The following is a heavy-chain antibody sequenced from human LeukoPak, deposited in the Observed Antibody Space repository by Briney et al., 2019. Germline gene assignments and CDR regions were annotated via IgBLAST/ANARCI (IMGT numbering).Heavy chain of an antibody. V-gene: IGHV4-59*08. CDR2: VYGNGNT. J-gene: IGHJ5*02. CDR3: GRHAFVLEAGYWFDP. D-gene: IGHD2-8*02. Sequence: SETLSLTCTVSGGSIGSFYWSWIRQAPGKGPEWIANVYGNGNTNYNPSLRGRVSMSVATSSEQFSLRLRSVTAADTAIYYCGRHAFVLEAGYWFDPWGQGILVTVSS. CDR1: GGSIGSFY.